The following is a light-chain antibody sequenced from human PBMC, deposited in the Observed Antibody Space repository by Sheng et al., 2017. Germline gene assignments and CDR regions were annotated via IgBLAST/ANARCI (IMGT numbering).Light chain of an antibody. CDR3: QQYNNWPLT. V-gene: IGKV3-15*01. Sequence: EIVLTQSPDTLSVSPGERATLSCRASQSISSNVAWYQQKPGQAPRLLTKGASTRAAGIPDRFSGSGSGTEFTLTISSLQSEDVAVYYCQQYNNWPLTFGGGTKVEIK. CDR2: GAS. CDR1: QSISSN. J-gene: IGKJ4*01.